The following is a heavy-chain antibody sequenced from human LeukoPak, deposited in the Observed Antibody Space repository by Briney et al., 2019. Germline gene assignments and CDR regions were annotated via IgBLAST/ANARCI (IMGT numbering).Heavy chain of an antibody. V-gene: IGHV4-61*02. CDR1: GDSISSGDYY. CDR3: ARGVEGYFDWLDYYYYYYMDV. J-gene: IGHJ6*03. Sequence: SETLSLTCTVSGDSISSGDYYWSWIRQPAGKGLEWIGRIYTSGSTNYNPSLKSRVTISVDTSKNQFSLKLSSVTAADTAVYYCARGVEGYFDWLDYYYYYYMDVWGKGTTVTISS. CDR2: IYTSGST. D-gene: IGHD3-9*01.